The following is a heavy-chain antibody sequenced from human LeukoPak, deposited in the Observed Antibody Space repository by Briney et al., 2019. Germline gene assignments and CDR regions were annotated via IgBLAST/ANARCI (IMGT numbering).Heavy chain of an antibody. J-gene: IGHJ4*02. Sequence: GGSLRLSCAASGFTFSNYCMHWVRQAPGKGLVWVSRINSEGSSTTYADSVKGRFTISRDNAKNTLYLQMNSLRAEDTAVYYCARDPKSWSYCDYWGKGTLVTVSS. CDR2: INSEGSST. D-gene: IGHD6-13*01. CDR1: GFTFSNYC. CDR3: ARDPKSWSYCDY. V-gene: IGHV3-74*03.